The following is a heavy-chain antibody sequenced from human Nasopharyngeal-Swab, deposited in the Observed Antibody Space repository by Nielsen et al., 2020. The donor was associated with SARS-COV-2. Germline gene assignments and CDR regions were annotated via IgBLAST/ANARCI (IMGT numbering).Heavy chain of an antibody. V-gene: IGHV5-51*01. J-gene: IGHJ5*02. CDR2: VYPGNSEV. D-gene: IGHD5-24*01. CDR3: ARRAARDGYNYEVDP. Sequence: GESLKISCMASGYSFVNHWIGWVRQKPGKGLEWMGMVYPGNSEVAYGPSFQGQVTISADKSMNTAYLQWRNLRASDTAMYFCARRAARDGYNYEVDPWGQGTLVTVSS. CDR1: GYSFVNHW.